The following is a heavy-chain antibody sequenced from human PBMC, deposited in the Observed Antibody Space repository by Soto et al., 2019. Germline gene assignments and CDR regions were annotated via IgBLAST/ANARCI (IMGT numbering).Heavy chain of an antibody. D-gene: IGHD5-12*01. J-gene: IGHJ4*02. V-gene: IGHV4-39*01. CDR3: ARHDLGDGYNYFDY. Sequence: SETLSLTCTVSGGSISSSSYYWGWIRQPPGKGLEWIGSIYYSGSTYYNPSLKSRVTISVDTSKNQFSLKLSSVTAADTAVYYCARHDLGDGYNYFDYWGQGTLVTVSS. CDR2: IYYSGST. CDR1: GGSISSSSYY.